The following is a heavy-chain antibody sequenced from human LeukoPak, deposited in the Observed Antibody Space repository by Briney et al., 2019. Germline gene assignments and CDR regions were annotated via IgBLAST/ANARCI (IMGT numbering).Heavy chain of an antibody. D-gene: IGHD6-13*01. CDR1: GFTFSDYY. J-gene: IGHJ5*02. CDR3: ARSSFARWFDP. V-gene: IGHV3-11*06. CDR2: ISSSSSYT. Sequence: KSGGSLRLSCAASGFTFSDYYMSWIRQAPGKGLEWVSYISSSSSYTNYADSVKGRFTISRDNAKNSLYLQMNSLRAEDTAVYYCARSSFARWFDPWGQGTLVTVSS.